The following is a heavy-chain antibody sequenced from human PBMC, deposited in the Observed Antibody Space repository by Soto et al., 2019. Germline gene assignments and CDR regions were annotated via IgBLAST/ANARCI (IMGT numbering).Heavy chain of an antibody. CDR1: GGSISSSSCY. V-gene: IGHV4-39*01. Sequence: QLQLQESGPGLMKPSETLSLTCTVSGGSISSSSCYWGWIRPPPGKGLEWIGSVYYGGSTYYNPSLESRVTISVDTSKNQFSLRLISVTAADTAMDCCARQARTVNMEPYYYGMAVWGQGTTVTVSS. D-gene: IGHD3-10*01. J-gene: IGHJ6*02. CDR2: VYYGGST. CDR3: ARQARTVNMEPYYYGMAV.